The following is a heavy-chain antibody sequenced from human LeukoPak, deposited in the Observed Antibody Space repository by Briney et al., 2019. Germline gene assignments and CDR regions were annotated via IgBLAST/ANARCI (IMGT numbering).Heavy chain of an antibody. CDR1: GGSISDYY. CDR2: IFHNGRPNYSGST. V-gene: IGHV4-59*01. J-gene: IGHJ2*01. CDR3: ATSTYDFWWYFDL. D-gene: IGHD3-3*01. Sequence: SETLSLTCTVSGGSISDYYWTWIRQAPGKGLEWIGYIFHNGRPNYSGSTNYNSSPKSRVTISVDTSKSQFSLKLSSVTAADTAVYYCATSTYDFWWYFDLWGRGTLVTVSS.